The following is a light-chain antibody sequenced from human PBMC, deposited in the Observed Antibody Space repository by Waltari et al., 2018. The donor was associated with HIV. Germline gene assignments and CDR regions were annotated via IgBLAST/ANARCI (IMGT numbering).Light chain of an antibody. Sequence: DIVMTQSPDSLPVSLGERATMNCRSSRTVYFNSNNQNYLAWYQQKPGQSPKVLVYWASTRASGVRGRFSRSGSGTDFNLTISSLQADDVAVYYCQQYYTIESTFGGGTKVEIK. V-gene: IGKV4-1*01. CDR3: QQYYTIEST. J-gene: IGKJ4*01. CDR2: WAS. CDR1: RTVYFNSNNQNY.